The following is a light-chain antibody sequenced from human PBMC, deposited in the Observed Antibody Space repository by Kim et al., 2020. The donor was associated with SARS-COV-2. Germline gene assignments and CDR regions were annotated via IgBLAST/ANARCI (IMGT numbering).Light chain of an antibody. CDR3: CSYAGSSTFVV. CDR1: SSDVGSYNL. CDR2: EVS. J-gene: IGLJ2*01. V-gene: IGLV2-23*02. Sequence: QSALTQPASVSGSPGQSITISCTGTSSDVGSYNLVSWYQHHPGKVPKLMIYEVSKRPSGVSNRFSGSKSGNTASLTISGLQAEDEADYYGCSYAGSSTFVVFGGGTQLAVL.